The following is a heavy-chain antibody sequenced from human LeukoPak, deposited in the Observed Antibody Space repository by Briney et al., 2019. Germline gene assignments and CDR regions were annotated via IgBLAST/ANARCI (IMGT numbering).Heavy chain of an antibody. CDR2: IYYSGST. CDR3: ARESVVTVFDY. V-gene: IGHV4-59*01. CDR1: GGSISSYY. D-gene: IGHD2-21*02. Sequence: SETLSLTCTVSGGSISSYYWSWIRQPPGKGLEWIGYIYYSGSTNYNPSLKSRVTISVDTSKNRFSLKLSSVTAADTAVYYCARESVVTVFDYWGQGTLVTVSS. J-gene: IGHJ4*02.